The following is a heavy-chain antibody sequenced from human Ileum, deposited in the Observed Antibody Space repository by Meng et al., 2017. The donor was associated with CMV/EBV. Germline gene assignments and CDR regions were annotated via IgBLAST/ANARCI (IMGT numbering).Heavy chain of an antibody. D-gene: IGHD2-2*01. CDR1: GGSVSSGSYY. J-gene: IGHJ4*02. CDR3: SRAYCSSTSCYYDY. Sequence: GSLRLTCTVSGGSVSSGSYYWRWFRQPPGKGLEWFGYIYYSGSTTYNPSLTSRVTISVDTSKNQFSLKLSSVTAADTAVYYCSRAYCSSTSCYYDYWGQGTLVTVSS. V-gene: IGHV4-61*01. CDR2: IYYSGST.